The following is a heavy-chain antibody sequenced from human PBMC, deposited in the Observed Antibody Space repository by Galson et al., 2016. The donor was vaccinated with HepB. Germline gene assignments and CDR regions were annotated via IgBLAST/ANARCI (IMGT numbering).Heavy chain of an antibody. J-gene: IGHJ6*02. CDR1: GFTFSSYA. Sequence: SLRLSCAASGFTFSSYAMHWVRQAPGKGLEWVAVISYDGSNEYYTDFVKGRFIISRDNSKNTLYLRMNSLRAEDTAVYYCVRPEGIQLWSPHYYYYYGMDVWGQGTTVTVSS. V-gene: IGHV3-30-3*01. D-gene: IGHD5-18*01. CDR3: VRPEGIQLWSPHYYYYYGMDV. CDR2: ISYDGSNE.